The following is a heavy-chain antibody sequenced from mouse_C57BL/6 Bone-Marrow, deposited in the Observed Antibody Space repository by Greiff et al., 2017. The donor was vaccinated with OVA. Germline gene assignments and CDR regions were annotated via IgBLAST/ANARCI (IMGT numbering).Heavy chain of an antibody. Sequence: EVKLVESGGDLVQPGGSLKLSCAASGFTFSSYGMSWVRQTPYKRLEWVATISSGGSYTYSPDSVKGRFTISRDNAKNTLYLQMSSLKSEDTAMYYCARHGDYGSLFDYWGQGTTLTVSS. CDR3: ARHGDYGSLFDY. CDR1: GFTFSSYG. V-gene: IGHV5-6*01. D-gene: IGHD1-1*01. CDR2: ISSGGSYT. J-gene: IGHJ2*01.